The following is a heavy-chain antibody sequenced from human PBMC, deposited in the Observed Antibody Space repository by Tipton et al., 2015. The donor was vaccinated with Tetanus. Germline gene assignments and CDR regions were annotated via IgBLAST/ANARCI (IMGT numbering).Heavy chain of an antibody. D-gene: IGHD3-9*01. V-gene: IGHV4-30-4*08. J-gene: IGHJ6*02. CDR3: ARANYYDVLTGSLFYYGLNV. CDR2: TYYSGST. CDR1: GASISSNTYY. Sequence: TLSLTCTVSGASISSNTYYWGWIRQPPGKGLEWIGYTYYSGSTYYNPSLKSRITISVHTSKNQFSLNLSSVTAADTAVYYCARANYYDVLTGSLFYYGLNVWGRGTTVTVSS.